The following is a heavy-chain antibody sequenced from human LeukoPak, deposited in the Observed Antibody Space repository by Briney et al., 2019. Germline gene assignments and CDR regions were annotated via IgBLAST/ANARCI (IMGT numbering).Heavy chain of an antibody. CDR1: GIIFSNYG. Sequence: PGGSLRLSCEASGIIFSNYGMNWVRQAPGKRLEWVSGISPSGGTTYYADSLKGRFSISRDNSKNTVYLQMNSLRADDTAVYFCAKSDTRGPWPPSYYSYYMDVWGKGTTVTISS. CDR2: ISPSGGTT. CDR3: AKSDTRGPWPPSYYSYYMDV. V-gene: IGHV3-23*01. D-gene: IGHD3-10*01. J-gene: IGHJ6*03.